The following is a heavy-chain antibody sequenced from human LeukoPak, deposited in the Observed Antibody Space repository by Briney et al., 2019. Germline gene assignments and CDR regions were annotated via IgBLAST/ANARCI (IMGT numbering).Heavy chain of an antibody. CDR2: IKSQTEGETT. V-gene: IGHV3-15*01. CDR1: GFNFNHAT. J-gene: IGHJ4*02. CDR3: AGITAAFDF. Sequence: GGSLRLSCEASGFNFNHATMTWVRQAPGKGLEWVGRIKSQTEGETTDYAAPVKGRFTISRDDSKNTLYLQMNSLKTEDTAVYYCAGITAAFDFWGQGTLVTVSS. D-gene: IGHD1-20*01.